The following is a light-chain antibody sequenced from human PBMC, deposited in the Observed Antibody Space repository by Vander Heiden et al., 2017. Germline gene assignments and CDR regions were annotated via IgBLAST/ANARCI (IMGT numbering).Light chain of an antibody. J-gene: IGLJ2*01. Sequence: SYVLTQAPSMSVAPGQTATITCGGDNIGNINVHWYQHKPGQAPVLVVFDGSDRPSGIPERFSGSNSGNTATLTISRVEAADEADFDCQVWDSSGERLIFGGGTKLTVL. CDR1: NIGNIN. CDR3: QVWDSSGERLI. CDR2: DGS. V-gene: IGLV3-21*02.